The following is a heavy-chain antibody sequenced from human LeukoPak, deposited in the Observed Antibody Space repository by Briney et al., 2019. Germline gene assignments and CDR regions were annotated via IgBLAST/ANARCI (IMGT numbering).Heavy chain of an antibody. CDR3: ARDPILVRGYFDY. Sequence: PGGSPRLSCAVSGFTFSNYAIHWVRQAPGKGLEWVALISFDGSNKYYADSVKGRFTISRDNSKNTLHLQMNSLRPEDTAIYYCARDPILVRGYFDYWGQGTLVTVSS. CDR1: GFTFSNYA. V-gene: IGHV3-30-3*01. J-gene: IGHJ4*02. CDR2: ISFDGSNK. D-gene: IGHD3-10*01.